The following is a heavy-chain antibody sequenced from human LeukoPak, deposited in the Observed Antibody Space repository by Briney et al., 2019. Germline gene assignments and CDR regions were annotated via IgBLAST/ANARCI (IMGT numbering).Heavy chain of an antibody. CDR2: ISYDGSNK. CDR1: GFTFSSYV. J-gene: IGHJ4*02. Sequence: GRSLRLSCAASGFTFSSYVMHWVRQAPGKGLEWVAVISYDGSNKYYADSVKGRFTISRDNSKNTLYLQMNSLRAEDTAVYYCARVRSITMVRGAIGLWGQGTLVTVSS. V-gene: IGHV3-30*04. CDR3: ARVRSITMVRGAIGL. D-gene: IGHD3-10*01.